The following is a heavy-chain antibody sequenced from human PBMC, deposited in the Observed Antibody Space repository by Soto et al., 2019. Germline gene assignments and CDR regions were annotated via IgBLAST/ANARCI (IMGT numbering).Heavy chain of an antibody. V-gene: IGHV4-30-4*08. D-gene: IGHD7-27*01. CDR3: ASKKKNWGLGY. CDR1: GGSISSSSYY. Sequence: SETLSLTCTVSGGSISSSSYYWGWIRQPPGKGLEWIGYIYYSGSTYYNPSLKSRVTISVDTSKNQFSLKLSSVTAADTAVYYCASKKKNWGLGYWGQGTLVTVSS. CDR2: IYYSGST. J-gene: IGHJ4*02.